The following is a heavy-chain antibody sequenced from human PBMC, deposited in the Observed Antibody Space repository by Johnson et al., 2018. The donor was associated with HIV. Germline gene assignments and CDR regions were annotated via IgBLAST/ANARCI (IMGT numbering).Heavy chain of an antibody. J-gene: IGHJ3*02. Sequence: MQLVESGGGVVQPGRSLRLSCAASGFTFSSYAMHWVRQAPGKGLEWVSAISGSGGSTYYADSVKGRFTISRDNSKNTLYLQMNSLRAEDTAVYYCATYYYDSSGYSYACDIWGQGTMVTVSS. D-gene: IGHD3-22*01. CDR3: ATYYYDSSGYSYACDI. CDR2: ISGSGGST. V-gene: IGHV3-23*04. CDR1: GFTFSSYA.